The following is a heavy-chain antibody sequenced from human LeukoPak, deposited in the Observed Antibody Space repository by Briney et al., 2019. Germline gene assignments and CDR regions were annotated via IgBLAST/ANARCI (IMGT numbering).Heavy chain of an antibody. CDR2: ISGSGGST. CDR1: GFTFSSYA. J-gene: IGHJ4*02. V-gene: IGHV3-23*01. CDR3: AKGDAGIAAAGICFDY. D-gene: IGHD6-13*01. Sequence: GPLRLSCAASGFTFSSYAMSWVRQAPGKGLEWVSAISGSGGSTYYADSVKGRFTISRDNSKNTLYLQMNSLRAEDTAVYYCAKGDAGIAAAGICFDYWGQGTLVTVSS.